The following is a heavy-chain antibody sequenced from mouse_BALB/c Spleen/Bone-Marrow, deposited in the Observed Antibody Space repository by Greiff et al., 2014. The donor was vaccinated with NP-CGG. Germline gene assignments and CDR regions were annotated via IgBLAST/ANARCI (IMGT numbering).Heavy chain of an antibody. V-gene: IGHV5-6-3*01. CDR1: GFTFSSYG. J-gene: IGHJ1*01. D-gene: IGHD1-1*01. Sequence: EVQRVESGGGLVQPGGSLKLSCVASGFTFSSYGMSWVRQTPDKRLELVATINNNGGSTYYPDSVKGQFTISRDNAKNNLYLQMSSLKSEDTAMYHCARVYGWYFDVWGAGTTVTVSS. CDR3: ARVYGWYFDV. CDR2: INNNGGST.